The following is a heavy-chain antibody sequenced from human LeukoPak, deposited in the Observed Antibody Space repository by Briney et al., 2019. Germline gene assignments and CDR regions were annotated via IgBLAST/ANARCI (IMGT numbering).Heavy chain of an antibody. CDR2: INHSGST. Sequence: SETLSLTCAVYGGSFSGYYWSWIRQPPGKGLEWIGEINHSGSTNYNPSLKSRVTISVDTSKNQFSLKLSSVTAADTAVYYCARPRKLGYSYGNYFYYWGQGTLVTVSS. V-gene: IGHV4-34*01. D-gene: IGHD5-18*01. CDR1: GGSFSGYY. J-gene: IGHJ4*02. CDR3: ARPRKLGYSYGNYFYY.